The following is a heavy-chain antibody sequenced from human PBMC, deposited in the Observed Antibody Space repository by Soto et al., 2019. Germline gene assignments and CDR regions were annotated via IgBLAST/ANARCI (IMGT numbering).Heavy chain of an antibody. V-gene: IGHV3-33*06. D-gene: IGHD6-19*01. CDR1: GLTFSSYG. Sequence: PGGSLRLSCAASGLTFSSYGMHWVRQAPGKGLEWVAVIWYDGSNKYYADSVKGRFTISRDNSKNTLYLQMNSLRAEDTAVYFCAKTTDGWFSAFEIWGQGTVVIVSS. J-gene: IGHJ3*02. CDR2: IWYDGSNK. CDR3: AKTTDGWFSAFEI.